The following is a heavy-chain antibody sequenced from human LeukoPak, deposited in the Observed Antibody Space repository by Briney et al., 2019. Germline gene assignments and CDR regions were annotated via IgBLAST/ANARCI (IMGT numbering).Heavy chain of an antibody. CDR1: GFTFSNYA. J-gene: IGHJ4*02. CDR2: VSGSGDST. CDR3: AKGNIAAAATSLHFDY. Sequence: GGSLRLSCAASGFTFSNYAMSWVRQAPGKGLEWVSGVSGSGDSTYYAGSVKGRFTISRDNSKNTLYLQMNSLRAEDTALYYCAKGNIAAAATSLHFDYWGQGTLVTVSS. D-gene: IGHD6-13*01. V-gene: IGHV3-23*01.